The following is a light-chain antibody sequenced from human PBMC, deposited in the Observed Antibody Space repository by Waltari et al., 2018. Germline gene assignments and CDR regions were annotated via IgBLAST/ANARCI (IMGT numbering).Light chain of an antibody. CDR1: SLSTYS. CDR3: NSRDSSGVL. CDR2: GKN. V-gene: IGLV3-19*01. J-gene: IGLJ2*01. Sequence: SSELTQDPAVSVALGQTVRITCQGDSLSTYSANWYQQKPGQAPVLVIYGKNYRPSGIPDRFSGSSSGSTASLTITGAQAEDEADYYCNSRDSSGVLFGGGTKLTVL.